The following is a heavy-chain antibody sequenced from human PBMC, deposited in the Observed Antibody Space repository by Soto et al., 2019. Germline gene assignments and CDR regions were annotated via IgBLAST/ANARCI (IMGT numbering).Heavy chain of an antibody. J-gene: IGHJ3*02. CDR2: ISYDGSNK. Sequence: QVQLVESGGGVVQPGRSLRLSCAASGFTFSSYGMHWVRQAPGKGLEWVAVISYDGSNKYYADSVKGRFTISRDNSKNTLYLQMNSLRAEDTAVYYCAKPDLAYCGGDCYSAAFDIWCQGTMVTVSS. CDR1: GFTFSSYG. V-gene: IGHV3-30*18. D-gene: IGHD2-21*02. CDR3: AKPDLAYCGGDCYSAAFDI.